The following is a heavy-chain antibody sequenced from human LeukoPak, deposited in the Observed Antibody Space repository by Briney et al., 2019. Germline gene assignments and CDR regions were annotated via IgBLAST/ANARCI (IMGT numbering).Heavy chain of an antibody. CDR3: ARDLDYGEKSEDY. D-gene: IGHD4/OR15-4a*01. V-gene: IGHV1-46*01. CDR2: INLSGGST. Sequence: AGSVKVSCKASGFTFINYYMHWVRQAPGQGLEWLGIINLSGGSTHYPQKFQDRVTMTRDTSTSTVYMELSSLRSEDTAVYYCARDLDYGEKSEDYWGQGTLVTVSS. CDR1: GFTFINYY. J-gene: IGHJ4*02.